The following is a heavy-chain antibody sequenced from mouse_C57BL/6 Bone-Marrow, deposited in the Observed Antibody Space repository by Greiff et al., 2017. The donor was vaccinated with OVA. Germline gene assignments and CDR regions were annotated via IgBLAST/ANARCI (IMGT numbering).Heavy chain of an antibody. CDR1: GFTFSSYG. Sequence: EVQLVESGGDLVKPGGSLKLSCAASGFTFSSYGMSWVRQTPDKRLEWVATISSGGSYTYYPDSVKGRFTISRDNAKNTLYLQMSSLKSEDTAMYYCARPIYYDPWFAYWGRGTLVTVSA. J-gene: IGHJ3*01. CDR2: ISSGGSYT. D-gene: IGHD2-4*01. CDR3: ARPIYYDPWFAY. V-gene: IGHV5-6*01.